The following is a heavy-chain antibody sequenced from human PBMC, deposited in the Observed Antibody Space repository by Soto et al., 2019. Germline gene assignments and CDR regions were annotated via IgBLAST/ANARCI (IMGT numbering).Heavy chain of an antibody. J-gene: IGHJ5*02. D-gene: IGHD2-2*01. V-gene: IGHV1-18*04. CDR2: ISAYNGNT. Sequence: ASVKVSCKASGYTFTRYGISWVRQAPGQGLEWMGWISAYNGNTNYAQKLQGRVTMTTDTSTSTAYMELRSLRSDDTAVYYCARTASVVVPAAISWFDPWGQGTLVTVSS. CDR3: ARTASVVVPAAISWFDP. CDR1: GYTFTRYG.